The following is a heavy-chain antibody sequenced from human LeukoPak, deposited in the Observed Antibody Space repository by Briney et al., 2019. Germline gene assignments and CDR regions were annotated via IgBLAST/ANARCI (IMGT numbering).Heavy chain of an antibody. Sequence: SETLSLTCSVSGYSIRSGYYWGWIRQAPGKGLEWVGTIYHTGTTYYNPFLKSRVTISVHTSTNQFSLRLNSVTAADTAVYYCASPAAMSYYYMDVWGKGTTVTVYS. CDR1: GYSIRSGYY. V-gene: IGHV4-38-2*02. CDR2: IYHTGTT. D-gene: IGHD2-2*01. J-gene: IGHJ6*03. CDR3: ASPAAMSYYYMDV.